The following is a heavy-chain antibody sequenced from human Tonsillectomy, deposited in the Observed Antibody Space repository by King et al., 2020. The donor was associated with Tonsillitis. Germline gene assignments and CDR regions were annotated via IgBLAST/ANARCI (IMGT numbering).Heavy chain of an antibody. J-gene: IGHJ4*02. Sequence: VQLVESGGGLVQPGGSLRLSCAASGFTFSSYSMNWVRQAPGKGLEWVSYISSSSSTIYYADSVEGRFTISRDNAKNSLYLQMNSLRAEDMAVYYCARPYYSSGWYFDYWGQGTLVTVSS. CDR1: GFTFSSYS. D-gene: IGHD6-19*01. V-gene: IGHV3-48*01. CDR3: ARPYYSSGWYFDY. CDR2: ISSSSSTI.